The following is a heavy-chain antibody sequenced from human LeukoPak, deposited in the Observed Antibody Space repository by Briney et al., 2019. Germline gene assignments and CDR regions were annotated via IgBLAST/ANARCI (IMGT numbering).Heavy chain of an antibody. CDR1: GFTFSSFE. Sequence: PGWSLRLSCAASGFTFSSFEMKWVRQAPGKGLEWVSYISSGGSTIYYADSVKGRFTISRDNAKNSLYLQMNSLRAEDTAVYYCATSSAYYYFDFDYWGQGTLVTVSS. J-gene: IGHJ4*02. V-gene: IGHV3-48*03. CDR2: ISSGGSTI. D-gene: IGHD3-22*01. CDR3: ATSSAYYYFDFDY.